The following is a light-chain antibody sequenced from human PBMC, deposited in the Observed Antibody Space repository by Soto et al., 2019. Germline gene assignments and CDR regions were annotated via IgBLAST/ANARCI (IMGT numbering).Light chain of an antibody. J-gene: IGLJ1*01. CDR2: EVS. CDR1: SSDVGGYPY. Sequence: QSVLTQPASVYGSPGQSITISCTGTSSDVGGYPYVSWYQHYPGKAPKLIIYEVSNRPSGVSIRFSGSKSANTASLTISGLQAEDEADYYCSSYSRSTTLDYVFGTGTKLTVL. CDR3: SSYSRSTTLDYV. V-gene: IGLV2-14*01.